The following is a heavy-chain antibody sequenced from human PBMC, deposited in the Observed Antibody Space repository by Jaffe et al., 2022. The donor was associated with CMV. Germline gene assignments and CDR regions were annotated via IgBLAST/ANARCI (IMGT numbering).Heavy chain of an antibody. CDR2: ISGSGGST. Sequence: EVQLVESGGGLVQPGGSLRLSCAASGFTFSSYAMSWVRQAPGKGLEWVSAISGSGGSTYYADSVKGRFTISRDNSKNTLYLQMNSLRAEDTAVYYCAKSCSSTSCYDYYYYYYMDVWGKGTTVTVSS. V-gene: IGHV3-23*04. CDR3: AKSCSSTSCYDYYYYYYMDV. CDR1: GFTFSSYA. J-gene: IGHJ6*03. D-gene: IGHD2-2*01.